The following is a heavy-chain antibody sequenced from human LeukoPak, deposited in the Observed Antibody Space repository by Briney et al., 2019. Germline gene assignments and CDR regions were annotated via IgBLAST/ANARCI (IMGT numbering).Heavy chain of an antibody. CDR2: IYHTGIT. V-gene: IGHV4-59*01. J-gene: IGHJ4*02. CDR3: ARSEVRRAVVFDY. D-gene: IGHD4-23*01. Sequence: SQTLSLTCTVSGGSIGSYYWSWIRQPPGKGLEWIGYIYHTGITSYKPSLKSRVTMSVDTSKKQVSLNLTSVTAADTAVYYCARSEVRRAVVFDYWGQGTLVTVSS. CDR1: GGSIGSYY.